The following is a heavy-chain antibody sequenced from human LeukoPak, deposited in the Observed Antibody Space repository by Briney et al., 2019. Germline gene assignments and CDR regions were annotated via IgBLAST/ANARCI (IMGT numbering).Heavy chain of an antibody. CDR3: ARAYYYYGMDV. CDR1: GGSISSGGYY. Sequence: PSQTLSLTCAVSGGSISSGGYYWSWIRQPPGKGLEWIGYIYYSGSTNYNPSLKSRVTISVDTSKNQFSLKLSSVTAADTAVYYCARAYYYYGMDVWGQGTTVTVSS. CDR2: IYYSGST. J-gene: IGHJ6*02. V-gene: IGHV4-61*08.